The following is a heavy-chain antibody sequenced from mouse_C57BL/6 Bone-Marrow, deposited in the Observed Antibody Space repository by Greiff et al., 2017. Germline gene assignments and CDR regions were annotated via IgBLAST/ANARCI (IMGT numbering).Heavy chain of an antibody. CDR3: ARDNPYYAMDY. CDR1: GYAFSSYW. V-gene: IGHV1-80*01. D-gene: IGHD1-3*01. Sequence: LMESGASVKISCKASGYAFSSYWMNWVKQRPGKGLEWIGQIYTGDGDTNYNGKFKGKATLTADKSSSTAYMQLSSLTSEDSAVYFCARDNPYYAMDYWGQGTSVTVSS. CDR2: IYTGDGDT. J-gene: IGHJ4*01.